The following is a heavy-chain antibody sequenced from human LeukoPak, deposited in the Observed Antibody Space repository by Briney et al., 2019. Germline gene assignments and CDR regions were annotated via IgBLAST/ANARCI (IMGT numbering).Heavy chain of an antibody. D-gene: IGHD3-22*01. V-gene: IGHV3-11*04. CDR2: ISSSGSTI. Sequence: PGGSLRLSCAASGFTFSDYYMSWVRQAPGKGLEWVSKISSSGSTIYYADSVKGRFTISRDNSKNTLYLQMNSLRAEDTAVYYCAKDYYDSSHYYFDYWGQGTLVTVSS. CDR3: AKDYYDSSHYYFDY. CDR1: GFTFSDYY. J-gene: IGHJ4*02.